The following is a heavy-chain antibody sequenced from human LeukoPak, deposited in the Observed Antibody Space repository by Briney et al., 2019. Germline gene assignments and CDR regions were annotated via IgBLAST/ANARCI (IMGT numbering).Heavy chain of an antibody. CDR3: AREGGSGWAHGWFDP. CDR2: IYYSGST. J-gene: IGHJ5*02. Sequence: SETLSLTCTVSGGSISSYYWSWIRQPPGKGLEWIGYIYYSGSTNYNPSLKSRVTISVDTSKNQFSLKLSSVTAADTAVYYCAREGGSGWAHGWFDPWGQGTLVTVSS. V-gene: IGHV4-59*01. D-gene: IGHD6-19*01. CDR1: GGSISSYY.